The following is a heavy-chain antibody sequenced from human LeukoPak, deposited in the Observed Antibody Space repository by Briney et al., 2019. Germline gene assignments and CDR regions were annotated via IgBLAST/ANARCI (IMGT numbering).Heavy chain of an antibody. CDR1: GGSISSYY. Sequence: SETLSLTCTVSGGSISSYYWSWLRQPPGKGLEWIGSIYHSGSTYYNPSLKSRVTISVDTSMNQFSLKLSSVTAADTAVYYCARVSGSGWYQGGYYYMDVWGKGTTVTISS. CDR3: ARVSGSGWYQGGYYYMDV. V-gene: IGHV4-59*01. CDR2: IYHSGST. J-gene: IGHJ6*03. D-gene: IGHD6-19*01.